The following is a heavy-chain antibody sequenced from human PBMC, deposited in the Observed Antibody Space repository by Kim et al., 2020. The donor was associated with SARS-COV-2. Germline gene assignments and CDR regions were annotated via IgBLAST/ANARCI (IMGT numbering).Heavy chain of an antibody. Sequence: GGSLRLSCAASGFTFSSYEMNWVRQAPGKGLEWVSYISSSGSTIYYADSVKGRFTISRDNAKNSLYLQMNSLRAEDTAVYYCARSEVGFDYYYGMDVWGQGTTVTVSS. V-gene: IGHV3-48*03. J-gene: IGHJ6*02. CDR3: ARSEVGFDYYYGMDV. D-gene: IGHD1-26*01. CDR2: ISSSGSTI. CDR1: GFTFSSYE.